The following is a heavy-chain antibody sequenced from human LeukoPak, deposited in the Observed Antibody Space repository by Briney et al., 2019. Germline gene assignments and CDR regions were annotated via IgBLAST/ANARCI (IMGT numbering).Heavy chain of an antibody. J-gene: IGHJ3*02. CDR3: ARDCSGGSCYPTFDAFDI. CDR2: IKQDGSEK. D-gene: IGHD2-15*01. CDR1: GFTFSSYW. Sequence: GGSLRLSCAASGFTFSSYWMSWVRQAPGKGLEWVANIKQDGSEKYYVDPVKGRFTISRDNAKNSLYLQMNSLRAEDTAVYYCARDCSGGSCYPTFDAFDIWGQGTMVTVSS. V-gene: IGHV3-7*01.